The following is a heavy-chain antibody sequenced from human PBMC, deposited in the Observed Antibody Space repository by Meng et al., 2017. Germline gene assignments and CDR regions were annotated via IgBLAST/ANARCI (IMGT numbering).Heavy chain of an antibody. Sequence: QVQLVVFGGGVVQPGRSLSLSFAASGFAFSSYAMHWVRQAPGKGLEWVAVISYDGSNKYYADSVKGRFTIPRDNSKNTLYLQMNSLRAEDTAVYYCAREGVEVRGVSLDYWGQGTLVTVSS. D-gene: IGHD3-10*01. CDR1: GFAFSSYA. CDR2: ISYDGSNK. V-gene: IGHV3-30*01. J-gene: IGHJ4*02. CDR3: AREGVEVRGVSLDY.